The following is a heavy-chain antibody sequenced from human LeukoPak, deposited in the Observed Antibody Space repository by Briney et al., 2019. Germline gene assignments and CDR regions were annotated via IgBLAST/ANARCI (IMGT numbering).Heavy chain of an antibody. J-gene: IGHJ4*02. V-gene: IGHV3-7*01. CDR2: INQDGSEK. CDR1: GFTFSTYW. Sequence: GGSLRLSCTASGFTFSTYWMGWVRRAPGRGLEWVANINQDGSEKYYVDSVKGRFTISRDNAKNSLYLQMNSLRAEDTATYYCTRSLDYWGQGIQVTVSS. CDR3: TRSLDY.